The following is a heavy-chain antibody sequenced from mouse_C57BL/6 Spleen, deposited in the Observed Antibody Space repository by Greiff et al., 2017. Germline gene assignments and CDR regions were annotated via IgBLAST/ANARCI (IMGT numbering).Heavy chain of an antibody. Sequence: QVQLQQPGAELVKPGASVKLSCKASGYTFTSYWMQWVKQRPGQGLEWIGEIGPSDSYTNYNKKFKGKATLTVDTSSSTAYMPLSSLTSEDSAVYYCASYYGSVAWFAYWGQGTLVTVSA. CDR2: IGPSDSYT. CDR3: ASYYGSVAWFAY. V-gene: IGHV1-50*01. J-gene: IGHJ3*01. D-gene: IGHD1-1*01. CDR1: GYTFTSYW.